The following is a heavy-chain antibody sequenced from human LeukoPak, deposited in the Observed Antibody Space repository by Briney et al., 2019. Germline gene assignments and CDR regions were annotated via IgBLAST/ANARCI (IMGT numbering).Heavy chain of an antibody. J-gene: IGHJ4*02. V-gene: IGHV1-69*10. CDR2: IIPILGIA. CDR1: GGTFSSYA. Sequence: ASVNVSCKASGGTFSSYAISWVRQAPGQGLEWMGGIIPILGIANYAQKFQGRVTITADKSTSTAYMELSSLRSEDTAVYYCARDLDCGGDCYYFDYWGQGTLVTVSS. D-gene: IGHD2-21*02. CDR3: ARDLDCGGDCYYFDY.